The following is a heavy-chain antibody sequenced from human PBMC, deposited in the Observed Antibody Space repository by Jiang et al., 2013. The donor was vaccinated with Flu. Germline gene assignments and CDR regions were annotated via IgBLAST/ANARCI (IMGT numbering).Heavy chain of an antibody. CDR1: GFTFSSYA. J-gene: IGHJ5*02. V-gene: IGHV3-23*01. Sequence: VQLLESGGGLVQPGGSLRLSCAASGFTFSSYAMSWVRQAPGKGLEWVSAISGSGGSTYYADSVKGRFTISRDNSKNTLYLQMNSLRAEDTAVYYCAKDFEGYGDYSVGWFDPWGQGTLVTVSS. CDR3: AKDFEGYGDYSVGWFDP. CDR2: ISGSGGST. D-gene: IGHD4-17*01.